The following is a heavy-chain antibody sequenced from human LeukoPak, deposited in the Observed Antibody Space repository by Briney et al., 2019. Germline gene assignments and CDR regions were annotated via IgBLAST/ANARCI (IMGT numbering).Heavy chain of an antibody. CDR1: GFTFDDYA. Sequence: GGSLRLSCAASGFTFDDYAMHWVRQAPGRGLEWVSLITWDGGSTSYADSVKGRFTISRDNSKNSLYLQMNSLRAEDTALYYCAKGGYNSIDYWGQGTLVTVSS. CDR3: AKGGYNSIDY. CDR2: ITWDGGST. D-gene: IGHD5-24*01. V-gene: IGHV3-43D*03. J-gene: IGHJ4*02.